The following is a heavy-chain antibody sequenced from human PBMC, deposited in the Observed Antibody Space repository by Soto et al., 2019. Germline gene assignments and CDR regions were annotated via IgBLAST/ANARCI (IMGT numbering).Heavy chain of an antibody. CDR3: ANGHVNYFYYGMDV. D-gene: IGHD2-8*01. J-gene: IGHJ6*02. CDR1: GGTLSSFA. CDR2: FIPVVGMA. V-gene: IGHV1-69*04. Sequence: QVQLVQSGSEVKKPGSSVKVSCKTSGGTLSSFAISWVRQAPGQGLEWVGTFIPVVGMAKYGQNFQGRVTITAVQSTNTLFMELSSLRHEDTAMYYCANGHVNYFYYGMDVWGQGTTVTVSS.